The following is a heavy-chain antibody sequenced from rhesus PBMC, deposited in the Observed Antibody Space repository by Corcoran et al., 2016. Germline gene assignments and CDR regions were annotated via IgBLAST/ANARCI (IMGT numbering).Heavy chain of an antibody. CDR1: GGFISCYW. J-gene: IGHJ6*01. V-gene: IGHV4-160*01. CDR3: ARLASS. CDR2: IDSSGST. Sequence: QLQLQESGPGLVKPSETLSLTCAVAGGFISCYWGSRIRQPPGKGLEWIGRIDSSGSTDYNPSLKSRVTISRDTSKNQFSLKLSSVTAADTAVYYCARLASSWGQGVVVTVSS.